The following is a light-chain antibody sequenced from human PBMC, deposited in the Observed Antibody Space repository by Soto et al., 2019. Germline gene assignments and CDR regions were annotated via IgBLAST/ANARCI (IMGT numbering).Light chain of an antibody. CDR3: CSYTSTSTYV. CDR2: DVN. V-gene: IGLV2-14*03. J-gene: IGLJ1*01. CDR1: SSDVGGAYNY. Sequence: QSALTQPASVSGSPGQSISISCTGTSSDVGGAYNYVSWYQHHPDKAPKLVIFDVNNRPSGVSNRFSGSKSGNTASLTISGLQAEDEADYYCCSYTSTSTYVFGTWTKLTVL.